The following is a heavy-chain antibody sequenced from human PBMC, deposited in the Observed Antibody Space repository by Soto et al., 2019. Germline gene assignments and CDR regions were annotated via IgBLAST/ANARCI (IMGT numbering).Heavy chain of an antibody. Sequence: PSETLSLTCTVSGGSISSGDYYWSWIRQPPGKGLEWIGYIYYSGSTYYNPSLKSRVTISVDTSKNQFSLKLSSVTAADTAVYYCARDNIAAAGAIDYWGQGTLVTVSS. D-gene: IGHD6-13*01. J-gene: IGHJ4*02. CDR1: GGSISSGDYY. CDR2: IYYSGST. V-gene: IGHV4-30-4*01. CDR3: ARDNIAAAGAIDY.